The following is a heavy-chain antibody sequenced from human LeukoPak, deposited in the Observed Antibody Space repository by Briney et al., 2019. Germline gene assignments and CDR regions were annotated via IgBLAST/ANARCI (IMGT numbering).Heavy chain of an antibody. Sequence: GASVKVSCKASRYTFTIYVIHWGRQAPGQRLEWMGWINAGNGNTKYSQKFQGRVTITRDTSASTAYMELSSLRSEDTAVYYCARWRHSYMDYWGQGTLVTVSS. D-gene: IGHD3-16*01. J-gene: IGHJ4*02. CDR1: RYTFTIYV. CDR3: ARWRHSYMDY. V-gene: IGHV1-3*01. CDR2: INAGNGNT.